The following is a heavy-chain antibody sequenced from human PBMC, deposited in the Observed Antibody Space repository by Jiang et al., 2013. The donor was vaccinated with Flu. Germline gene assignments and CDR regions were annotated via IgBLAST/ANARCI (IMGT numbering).Heavy chain of an antibody. CDR1: GGSISHYD. V-gene: IGHV4-59*01. J-gene: IGHJ4*02. D-gene: IGHD3-10*01. Sequence: LLKPSETLSLTCSVSGGSISHYDRNWIRQPPGRGLEWIGYMSHSGTYNHNPSLESRVNMSVDTSKNQISLKLGSVSAADTAVYYCAAKGLQWFGESHPDYWAREPWSPSSQ. CDR3: AAKGLQWFGESHPDY. CDR2: MSHSGTY.